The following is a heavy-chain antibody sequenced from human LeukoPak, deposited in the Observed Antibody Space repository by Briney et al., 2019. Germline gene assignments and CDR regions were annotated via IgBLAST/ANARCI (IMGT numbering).Heavy chain of an antibody. CDR2: LDNNGDNT. Sequence: GGSLRLSCVGSGYTFTTYGMSWVRQAPGKGLEWVSGLDNNGDNTYYADSVKGRFTISRDNAKNSLYLQMNSLRAEDTAVYYCAREGIQLWFDYYYYYMDVWGKGTTVTISS. CDR1: GYTFTTYG. V-gene: IGHV3-21*01. J-gene: IGHJ6*03. CDR3: AREGIQLWFDYYYYYMDV. D-gene: IGHD5-18*01.